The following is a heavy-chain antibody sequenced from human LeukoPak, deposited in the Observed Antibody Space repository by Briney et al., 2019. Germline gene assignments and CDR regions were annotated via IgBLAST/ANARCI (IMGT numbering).Heavy chain of an antibody. J-gene: IGHJ3*02. D-gene: IGHD4-11*01. CDR2: IYPGDSDT. Sequence: GESLKIPCKGSGYSFTSYWIGWVRQMPGKGLEWMGIIYPGDSDTRYSPSFQGQVTISADKSISTAYLQWSSLKASDTAMYYCARIFPTTATRGTDAFDIWGQGTMVTVSS. CDR1: GYSFTSYW. V-gene: IGHV5-51*01. CDR3: ARIFPTTATRGTDAFDI.